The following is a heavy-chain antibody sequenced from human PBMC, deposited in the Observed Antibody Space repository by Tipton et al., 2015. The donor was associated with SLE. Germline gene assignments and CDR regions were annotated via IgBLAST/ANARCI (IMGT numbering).Heavy chain of an antibody. V-gene: IGHV4-59*01. CDR1: GFSISSYY. CDR2: IYSSGST. D-gene: IGHD2-15*01. J-gene: IGHJ3*02. Sequence: TLSLTCTVSGFSISSYYWSWIRQSPGKGLEWLGYIYSSGSTNYNPSFRSRLTISVDTSKNQFSLKLTSVTAADTAVYYCARDHAAECSGGTCYHLDVFDIWGRGTKVTVSS. CDR3: ARDHAAECSGGTCYHLDVFDI.